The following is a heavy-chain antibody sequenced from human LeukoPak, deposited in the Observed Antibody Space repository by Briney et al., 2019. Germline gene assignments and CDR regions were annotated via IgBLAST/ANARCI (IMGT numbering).Heavy chain of an antibody. J-gene: IGHJ1*01. CDR1: GFTFSNYW. Sequence: PGGSLRLSCEGSGFTFSNYWMSWVRQAPGKGLEWVANINQDGSEKYYVDSVKGRFTISRDYAKNSLYLEMSSLRAEDTAVYYCTRGGAAGVLNQHWGQGTLVTVSS. CDR2: INQDGSEK. D-gene: IGHD3-10*01. V-gene: IGHV3-7*01. CDR3: TRGGAAGVLNQH.